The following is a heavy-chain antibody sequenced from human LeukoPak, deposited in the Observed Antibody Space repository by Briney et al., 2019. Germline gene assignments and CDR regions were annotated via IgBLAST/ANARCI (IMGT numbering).Heavy chain of an antibody. D-gene: IGHD1-26*01. CDR3: VVDIPSEIHPFDY. CDR2: IKSKADGETT. V-gene: IGHV3-15*01. CDR1: GFTFISAW. Sequence: GGSLRLSCAASGFTFISAWMTWVRQAPGKGLEWVGRIKSKADGETTDYAAPVRGRFTVSRDDSGSTLFLQMNSLKTEDTAGYSCVVDIPSEIHPFDYWGQGILVTVSS. J-gene: IGHJ4*02.